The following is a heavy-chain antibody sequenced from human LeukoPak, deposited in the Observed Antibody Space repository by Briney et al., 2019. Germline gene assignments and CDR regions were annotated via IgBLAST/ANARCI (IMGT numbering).Heavy chain of an antibody. CDR2: ISYDGSNK. D-gene: IGHD5-12*01. Sequence: GGSLRLSCTASGFTFSSYGMHWVRQAPGKGLGWVVFISYDGSNKSYADSVKGRFTISRDNSKNTLYLQMNSLRAEDTAVYYCAKGPYDLNWFDPWGQGTLVTVSS. J-gene: IGHJ5*02. CDR1: GFTFSSYG. V-gene: IGHV3-30*18. CDR3: AKGPYDLNWFDP.